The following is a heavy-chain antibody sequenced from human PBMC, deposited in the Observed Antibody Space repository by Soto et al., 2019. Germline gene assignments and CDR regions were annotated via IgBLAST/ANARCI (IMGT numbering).Heavy chain of an antibody. D-gene: IGHD2-2*01. V-gene: IGHV4-59*08. J-gene: IGHJ4*02. CDR1: GGSISSYY. CDR2: IYYSGST. CDR3: ARSSTSRFDY. Sequence: SETLSLTCTVSGGSISSYYWSWIRQPPGKGLEWIGYIYYSGSTNYNPSLKSRVTISVDTSKNQFSLKLSSVTAADTAVYYCARSSTSRFDYWGQGTLVTVSS.